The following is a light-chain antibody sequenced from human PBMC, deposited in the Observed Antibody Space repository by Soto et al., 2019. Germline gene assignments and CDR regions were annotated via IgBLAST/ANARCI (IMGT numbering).Light chain of an antibody. Sequence: EIILTQAPASLSVSPGERATLSCRASQSVNNNLAWYQQKRGQAPRLLIYGASTRATGIPGRCRGSGSGTEFTLTITSLQSEEFAVYFCQQYNNWHPDTFGQGTKLEI. CDR3: QQYNNWHPDT. V-gene: IGKV3-15*01. CDR1: QSVNNN. CDR2: GAS. J-gene: IGKJ2*01.